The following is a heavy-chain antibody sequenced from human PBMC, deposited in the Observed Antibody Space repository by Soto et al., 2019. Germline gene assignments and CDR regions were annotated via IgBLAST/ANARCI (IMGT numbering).Heavy chain of an antibody. D-gene: IGHD3-22*01. Sequence: PSDTLSLTCTVSGGSISSGDYYWSWIRQPPGKGLEWIGYIYYSGSTYYNPSLKSRVTISVDTSKNQFSLKLSSVTAADTAVYYCARMSQFVYDSRGYPDYWGQGTLVTVSS. CDR1: GGSISSGDYY. V-gene: IGHV4-30-4*02. CDR3: ARMSQFVYDSRGYPDY. CDR2: IYYSGST. J-gene: IGHJ4*02.